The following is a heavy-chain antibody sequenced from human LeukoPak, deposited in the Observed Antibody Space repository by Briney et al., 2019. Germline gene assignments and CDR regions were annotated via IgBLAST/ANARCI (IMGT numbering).Heavy chain of an antibody. CDR2: ISAYNGNT. Sequence: ASVNVSCEASGYTFTSYGISWVRQAPGQGLEWMGWISAYNGNTNYAQKLQGRVTMTTDTSTSTAYMELRSLRSDDTAVYYCARDSSPPYYDFWSGYYIRAQVDYWGQGTLVTVSS. CDR1: GYTFTSYG. CDR3: ARDSSPPYYDFWSGYYIRAQVDY. V-gene: IGHV1-18*01. D-gene: IGHD3-3*01. J-gene: IGHJ4*02.